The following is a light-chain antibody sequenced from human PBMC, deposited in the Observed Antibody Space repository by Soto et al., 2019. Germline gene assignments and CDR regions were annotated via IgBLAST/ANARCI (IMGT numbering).Light chain of an antibody. CDR3: QQYNNWPPT. V-gene: IGKV3D-15*01. CDR1: QSVSNN. CDR2: GAS. J-gene: IGKJ1*01. Sequence: EIVMTQSPATLSVSPGERATLSCRASQSVSNNYLAWYQQKPGQAPRLLIYGASNRATGIPDRFSGSGSGTDFTLAISSLQSEDFAVYYCQQYNNWPPTFGQGTKVDI.